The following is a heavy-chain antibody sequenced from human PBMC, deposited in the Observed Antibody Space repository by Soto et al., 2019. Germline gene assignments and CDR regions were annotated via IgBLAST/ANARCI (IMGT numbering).Heavy chain of an antibody. V-gene: IGHV3-73*01. Sequence: GGSLRLSCAASGFTLSGSRIHWVRQASGKGLEWVGRIRSKADSYATAYAASVKGRFTISRDDSKNTGYLQMNSLKTEDTAVYYCTSQYCGGDCSRVDPWGQGTLVTVSS. CDR1: GFTLSGSR. CDR3: TSQYCGGDCSRVDP. D-gene: IGHD2-21*02. CDR2: IRSKADSYAT. J-gene: IGHJ5*02.